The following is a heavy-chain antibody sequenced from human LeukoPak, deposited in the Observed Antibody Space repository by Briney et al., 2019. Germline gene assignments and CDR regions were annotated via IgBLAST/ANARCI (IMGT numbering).Heavy chain of an antibody. J-gene: IGHJ6*04. CDR2: ISSSGSII. Sequence: GGSLRLSCAASGFTFSRYWMSWVRQAPGKGLEWVSYISSSGSIIYYADSVKGRFTISRDNAKNSLYLQMNSLRAEDTAVYYCAELGITMIGGVWGKGTTVTISS. CDR3: AELGITMIGGV. D-gene: IGHD3-10*02. CDR1: GFTFSRYW. V-gene: IGHV3-48*03.